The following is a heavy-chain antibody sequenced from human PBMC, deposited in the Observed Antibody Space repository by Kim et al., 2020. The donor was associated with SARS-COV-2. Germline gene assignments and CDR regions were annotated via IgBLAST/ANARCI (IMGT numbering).Heavy chain of an antibody. CDR1: GGSISSSSYY. V-gene: IGHV4-39*01. J-gene: IGHJ3*02. D-gene: IGHD3-22*01. Sequence: SETLSLTCTVSGGSISSSSYYWGWIRQPPGNGLEWIGSIYYSGSTYYNPSLKSRVTISVDTSKNQFSLKLSSVTAADTAVYYCASLSPRHRTYYYDSSEQDAFDIWGQGTMVTVSS. CDR2: IYYSGST. CDR3: ASLSPRHRTYYYDSSEQDAFDI.